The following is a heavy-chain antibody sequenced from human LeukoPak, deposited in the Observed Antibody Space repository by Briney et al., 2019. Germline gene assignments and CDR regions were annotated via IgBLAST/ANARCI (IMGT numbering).Heavy chain of an antibody. CDR1: GFTFSGYG. CDR3: ARVPYSSGWYYFDY. D-gene: IGHD6-19*01. Sequence: GGSLRLSCAASGFTFSGYGIPWVRQPPGKGLEWVAVIWYDGSNKYYADSVKGRFTISRDNSKNTLYLQMNSLRAEDTAVYYRARVPYSSGWYYFDYWGQGTLVTVSS. J-gene: IGHJ4*02. V-gene: IGHV3-33*01. CDR2: IWYDGSNK.